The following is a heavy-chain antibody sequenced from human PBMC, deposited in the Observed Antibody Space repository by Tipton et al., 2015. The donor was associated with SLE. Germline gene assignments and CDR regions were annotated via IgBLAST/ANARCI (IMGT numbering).Heavy chain of an antibody. CDR2: IHYSGAT. D-gene: IGHD3/OR15-3a*01. CDR1: GDSITRSSFY. J-gene: IGHJ6*02. CDR3: TRHDSGWTRATYYYYGMDV. Sequence: TLSLTCTVSGDSITRSSFYWVWIRQPPGKGLEWVGSIHYSGATYYHPSLKSRVTISKDTSKNHFSLRLSSVTAADTAFYYCTRHDSGWTRATYYYYGMDVWGRGTMVTVSS. V-gene: IGHV4-39*07.